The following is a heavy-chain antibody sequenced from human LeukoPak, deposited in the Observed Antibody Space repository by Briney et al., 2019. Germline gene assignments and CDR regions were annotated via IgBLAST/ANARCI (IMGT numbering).Heavy chain of an antibody. D-gene: IGHD6-19*01. CDR2: ISAIGGST. J-gene: IGHJ4*02. CDR1: GFTFSSYA. Sequence: PGGSLRLSCAAPGFTFSSYAMTWVRQAPGKGLGCVSAISAIGGSTYYADSVKGRFTISRDNAKNSLYLQMNSLRAEDTAVYYCARVMYGSGWSFDYWGQGTLVTVSS. V-gene: IGHV3-23*01. CDR3: ARVMYGSGWSFDY.